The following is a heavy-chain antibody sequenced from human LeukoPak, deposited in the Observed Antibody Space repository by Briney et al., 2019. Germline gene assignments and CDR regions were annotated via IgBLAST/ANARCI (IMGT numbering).Heavy chain of an antibody. CDR2: IRYDGSNK. D-gene: IGHD6-19*01. V-gene: IGHV3-30*02. J-gene: IGHJ4*02. Sequence: GGSLRLSCAASGFTFSSYGMHWVRQAPGKGLEWVAFIRYDGSNKYYADSVKGRFTVSRDNAKNTLFGQMNRLRAEDTAMYYCAKGGNSGWNFVDYWGQGTLVTVSS. CDR3: AKGGNSGWNFVDY. CDR1: GFTFSSYG.